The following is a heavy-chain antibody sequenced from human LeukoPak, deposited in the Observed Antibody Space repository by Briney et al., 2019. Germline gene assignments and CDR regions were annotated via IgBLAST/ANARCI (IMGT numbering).Heavy chain of an antibody. V-gene: IGHV3-21*01. CDR3: ARYSYGYNAFDI. CDR1: GGSIGSSSYY. Sequence: ETLSLTCTVSGGSIGSSSYYWGWIRQPPGKGLEWVSSISSSSSYIYYADSVKGRFTISRDNAKNSLYLQMNSLRAEDTAVYYCARYSYGYNAFDIWGQGTMVTVSS. CDR2: ISSSSSYI. D-gene: IGHD5-18*01. J-gene: IGHJ3*02.